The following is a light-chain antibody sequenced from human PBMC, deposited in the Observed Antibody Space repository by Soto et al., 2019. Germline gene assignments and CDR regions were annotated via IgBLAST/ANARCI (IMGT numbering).Light chain of an antibody. Sequence: QSVLTQPPSASGTPGQRVTISCSGSFSNIGRNYVYWYQQFPGTAPKLLIYRNDERPLGVPDRFSGSKSGTSASLAISGLRSEDEADYYCAAWDASLSVGVFGGGTKLTVL. J-gene: IGLJ3*02. V-gene: IGLV1-47*01. CDR1: FSNIGRNY. CDR2: RND. CDR3: AAWDASLSVGV.